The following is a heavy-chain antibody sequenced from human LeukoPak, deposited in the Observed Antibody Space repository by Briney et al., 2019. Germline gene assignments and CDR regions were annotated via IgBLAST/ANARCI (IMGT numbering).Heavy chain of an antibody. CDR1: GFTFSSYA. J-gene: IGHJ4*02. CDR3: AKEGVDYYDSSGSIDY. Sequence: GGSLRLSCAASGFTFSSYAMSWVRQAPGKGLEWVSAISGSGGSTYYADSVKGRFTNSRDNSKNTLYLQMNSLRAEDTAVYYCAKEGVDYYDSSGSIDYWGQGTLVTVSS. V-gene: IGHV3-23*01. D-gene: IGHD3-22*01. CDR2: ISGSGGST.